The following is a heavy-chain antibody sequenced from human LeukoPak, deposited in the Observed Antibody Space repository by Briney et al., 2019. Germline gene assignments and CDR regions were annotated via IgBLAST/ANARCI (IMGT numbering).Heavy chain of an antibody. J-gene: IGHJ4*02. D-gene: IGHD2-21*02. CDR2: VSRSSSHI. CDR3: ARDPSSDRYQYFDF. V-gene: IGHV3-21*01. CDR1: GFTFSSYG. Sequence: GGSLRLSCVASGFTFSSYGMSWVRQAPGKGLEWVSSVSRSSSHIYYADSAKGRFTISRDNAKDSLFLQMDIVTAEDTAVYYCARDPSSDRYQYFDFWGQGVLVTVSS.